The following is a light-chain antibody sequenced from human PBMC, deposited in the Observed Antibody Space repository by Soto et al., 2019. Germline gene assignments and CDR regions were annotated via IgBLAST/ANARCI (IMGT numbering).Light chain of an antibody. Sequence: QSALTQPASVYGSPGQSITISCTGTSSDVGGYNYVSWYQQHPGKAPKLIIYDVSNRPSGVSDRFSGSKSGNTASLTISGLQAEDEAEYYCSSYTTSSTYAFGTGTKVTVL. J-gene: IGLJ1*01. CDR2: DVS. CDR1: SSDVGGYNY. CDR3: SSYTTSSTYA. V-gene: IGLV2-14*03.